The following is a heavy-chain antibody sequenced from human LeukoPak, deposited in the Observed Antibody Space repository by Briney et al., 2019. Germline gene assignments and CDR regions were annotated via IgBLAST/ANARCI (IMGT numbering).Heavy chain of an antibody. CDR2: INHSGST. CDR3: AYWSSTDLRWNDPFDI. V-gene: IGHV4-34*01. Sequence: SETLSLTCAVYGGSFSGYYWSWIRQPPGKGLEWIGEINHSGSTNYNPSLKSRVTISVDTSKNQFSLKLSSVTAADTAVYYRAYWSSTDLRWNDPFDIWGQGTKVTVSS. J-gene: IGHJ3*02. D-gene: IGHD3-3*01. CDR1: GGSFSGYY.